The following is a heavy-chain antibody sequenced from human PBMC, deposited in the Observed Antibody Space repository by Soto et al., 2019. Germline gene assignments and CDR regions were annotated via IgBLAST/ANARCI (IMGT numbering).Heavy chain of an antibody. J-gene: IGHJ6*03. V-gene: IGHV4-31*02. CDR2: IYYSGST. CDR3: ARDSVVYSNYYYYYMDV. D-gene: IGHD4-4*01. Sequence: PSETLSLTCTVSGGSISSGGYYWSWIRQHPGKGLEWIGYIYYSGSTYYNPSLKSRVTISVDTSKNQFSLKLSSVTAADTAVYYCARDSVVYSNYYYYYMDVWGKGTTVTVSS. CDR1: GGSISSGGYY.